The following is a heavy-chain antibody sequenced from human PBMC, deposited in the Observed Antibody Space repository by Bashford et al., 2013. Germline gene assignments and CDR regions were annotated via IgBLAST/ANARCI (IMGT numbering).Heavy chain of an antibody. D-gene: IGHD4-17*01. V-gene: IGHV5-51*01. Sequence: WVRQMPGKGLEWMGIIYPGDSDTRYSPSFQGQVTISADKSISTAYLQWSSLKASDTAMYYCARGHRSGDDYGPWGMDVWGQRDPRSPSPQ. CDR2: IYPGDSDT. CDR3: ARGHRSGDDYGPWGMDV. J-gene: IGHJ6*04.